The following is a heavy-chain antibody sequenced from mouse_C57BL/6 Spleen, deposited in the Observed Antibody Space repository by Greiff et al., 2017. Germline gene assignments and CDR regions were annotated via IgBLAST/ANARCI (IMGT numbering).Heavy chain of an antibody. D-gene: IGHD2-4*01. Sequence: QVQLQQPGAELVRPGSSVKLSCKASGYTFTSYWMHWVKQRPIQGLEWIGNIDPSDSDTHYNQKFKDKATLTVDKSSSTAYMQLSSLTSEDSAVYDCERRDDYDGPYYFDYWGQGTTLTVSS. J-gene: IGHJ2*01. CDR2: IDPSDSDT. CDR1: GYTFTSYW. CDR3: ERRDDYDGPYYFDY. V-gene: IGHV1-52*01.